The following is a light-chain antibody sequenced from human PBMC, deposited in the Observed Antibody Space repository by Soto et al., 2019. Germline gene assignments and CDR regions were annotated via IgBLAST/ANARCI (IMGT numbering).Light chain of an antibody. J-gene: IGLJ1*01. V-gene: IGLV2-14*01. CDR1: SSDVGGYDY. CDR3: SSYSISTAYL. CDR2: EVN. Sequence: QSALTQPASVSGSPGQSITTSCTGTSSDVGGYDYVSWYQLHPGKAPKLMVFEVNNRPSGVSYRFSGSKSGNTASLTISGLQAEDEADYFCSSYSISTAYLFGTGTKLTVL.